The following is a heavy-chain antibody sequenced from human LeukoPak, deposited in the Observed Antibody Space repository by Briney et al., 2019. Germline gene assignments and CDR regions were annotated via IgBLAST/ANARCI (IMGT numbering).Heavy chain of an antibody. CDR2: ISGRGGST. CDR3: AKDGSMVVTAILAY. Sequence: GGSLRLSCAASGSTLSSYAMGWVRPAPGRGLEWVGAISGRGGSTYYADSVKGRFSISRDNSKNTLYLQMNSLRAEDTAVYYCAKDGSMVVTAILAYWGQGTLVTVSS. V-gene: IGHV3-23*01. D-gene: IGHD2-21*02. J-gene: IGHJ4*02. CDR1: GSTLSSYA.